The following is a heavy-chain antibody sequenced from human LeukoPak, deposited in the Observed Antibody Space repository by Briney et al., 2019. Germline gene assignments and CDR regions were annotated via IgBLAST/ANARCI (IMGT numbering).Heavy chain of an antibody. J-gene: IGHJ3*02. CDR2: INPNSGGT. Sequence: ASVKVSCKASGYTFTGYYMHWVRQAPGQGLEWMGWINPNSGGTNYAQKFQGRVTMTRDTSISTAYMELSRLRSDDTAVYYCARSISYGRITMIVVVSPDDAFDIWGQGTMVTVSS. V-gene: IGHV1-2*02. CDR1: GYTFTGYY. CDR3: ARSISYGRITMIVVVSPDDAFDI. D-gene: IGHD3-22*01.